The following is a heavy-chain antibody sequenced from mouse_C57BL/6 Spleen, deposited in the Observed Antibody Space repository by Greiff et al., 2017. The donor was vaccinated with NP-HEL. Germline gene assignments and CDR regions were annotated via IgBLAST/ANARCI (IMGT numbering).Heavy chain of an antibody. D-gene: IGHD2-3*01. CDR1: GYSFTDYN. V-gene: IGHV1-39*01. J-gene: IGHJ2*01. CDR3: ARWDDGYDFDY. CDR2: INPNYGTT. Sequence: LVESGPELVKPGASVKISCKASGYSFTDYNMNWVKQSHGTSLEWIGVINPNYGTTSYNQKFKSKATLTVDQSSSTAYMQLNSLTSEDSAVYYYARWDDGYDFDYWGQGTTLTVSS.